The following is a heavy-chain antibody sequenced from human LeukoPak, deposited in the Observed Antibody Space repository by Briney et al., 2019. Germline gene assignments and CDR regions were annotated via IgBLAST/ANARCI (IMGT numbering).Heavy chain of an antibody. CDR2: ISHYERNE. CDR3: AREQNSGWYDY. V-gene: IGHV3-30*01. CDR1: GGTFSSYN. J-gene: IGHJ4*02. Sequence: SCKASGGTFSSYNIHWVRQAPGKGPERVAVISHYERNEYYADSVKGRFTISRDNSKNTLYLQMNSLRAEDTAVYKCAREQNSGWYDYWGQGTLVTVSS. D-gene: IGHD6-19*01.